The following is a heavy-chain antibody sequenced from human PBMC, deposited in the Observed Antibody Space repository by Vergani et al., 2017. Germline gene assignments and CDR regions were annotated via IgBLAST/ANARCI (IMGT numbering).Heavy chain of an antibody. V-gene: IGHV3-23*01. D-gene: IGHD3-10*01. CDR3: AKPDDGSGSYGYYYYYYGMDV. Sequence: EVQLLESGGGLVQPGGSLRLSCAASGFTFSSYAMSWVRQAPGKGLEWVSAISGSGGSTYYADSVKGRFTISRDNSKNTLYLQMNSLRAEDTAVYYCAKPDDGSGSYGYYYYYYGMDVWGQGTTVTVSS. J-gene: IGHJ6*02. CDR1: GFTFSSYA. CDR2: ISGSGGST.